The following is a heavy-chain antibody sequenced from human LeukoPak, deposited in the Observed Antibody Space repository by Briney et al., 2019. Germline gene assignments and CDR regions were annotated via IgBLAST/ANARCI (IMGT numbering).Heavy chain of an antibody. CDR1: GGSFSGYY. V-gene: IGHV4-34*01. Sequence: PSETLSLTCAVYGGSFSGYYWSWIRQPPGRGLEWIGDINHSGSTNYNPSLKSRVTISVDTSKNQFSLKLSSVTAADTAVYYCASLTMIVVPWGQGTLVTVSS. CDR3: ASLTMIVVP. D-gene: IGHD3-22*01. J-gene: IGHJ4*02. CDR2: INHSGST.